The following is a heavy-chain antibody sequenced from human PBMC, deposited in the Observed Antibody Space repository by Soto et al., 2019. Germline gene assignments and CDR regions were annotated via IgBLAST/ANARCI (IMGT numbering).Heavy chain of an antibody. D-gene: IGHD6-13*01. CDR3: ARAIATDFFDY. Sequence: EVQLLESGGGSVQPGGSLRLSCAASGFTFSSYAMSWVRQAPGKGLEWVSAISASGGSTFYVDSLKGRFTISRDNSKNTLYLQMNTLRAEDTAVYFCARAIATDFFDYWGQGTLVTVSS. J-gene: IGHJ4*02. CDR1: GFTFSSYA. CDR2: ISASGGST. V-gene: IGHV3-23*01.